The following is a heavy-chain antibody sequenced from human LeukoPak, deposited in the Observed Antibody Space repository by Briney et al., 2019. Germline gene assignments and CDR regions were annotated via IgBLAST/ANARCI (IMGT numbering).Heavy chain of an antibody. V-gene: IGHV1-69*05. J-gene: IGHJ3*02. CDR2: IIPILGTA. Sequence: GASVKVSCKASGGTFSSYAITWVRQAPGQGLEWMGGIIPILGTANYAQKFQGRVTITTDESTSTAYMELSTLRSEDTAVYYCARDRVDFGYCTNGVCYNSAFDIWGQGTMVTVSS. D-gene: IGHD2-8*01. CDR1: GGTFSSYA. CDR3: ARDRVDFGYCTNGVCYNSAFDI.